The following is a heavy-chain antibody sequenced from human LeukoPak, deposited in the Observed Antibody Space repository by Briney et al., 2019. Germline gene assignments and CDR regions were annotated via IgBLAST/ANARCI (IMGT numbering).Heavy chain of an antibody. Sequence: GRSLRLSCAASGFTFSSYGMHWVRQASGKGLEWVAVISYDGSNKYYADSVKGRFTISRDNSKNTLYLQMNSLRPEDTAVYYCAQGYHTMDVWGKGTTVTISS. J-gene: IGHJ6*03. CDR1: GFTFSSYG. CDR2: ISYDGSNK. D-gene: IGHD1-14*01. V-gene: IGHV3-30*18. CDR3: AQGYHTMDV.